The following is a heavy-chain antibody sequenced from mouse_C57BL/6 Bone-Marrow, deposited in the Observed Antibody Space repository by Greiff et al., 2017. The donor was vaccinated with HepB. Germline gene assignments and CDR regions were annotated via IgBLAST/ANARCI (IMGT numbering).Heavy chain of an antibody. CDR1: GYAFTNYL. V-gene: IGHV1-54*01. Sequence: VQLQQSGAELVRPGTSMKVSCKASGYAFTNYLIEWVKQRPGQGLEWIGVINPGSGGTNYNEKFKGKATLTADKSSSTAYMQLSSLTSEDSAVYFCALLRSYYFDYWGQGTTLTVSS. CDR2: INPGSGGT. D-gene: IGHD1-1*01. CDR3: ALLRSYYFDY. J-gene: IGHJ2*01.